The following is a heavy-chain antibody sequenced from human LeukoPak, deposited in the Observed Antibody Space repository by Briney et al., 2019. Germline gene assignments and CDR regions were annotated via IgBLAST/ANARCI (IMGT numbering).Heavy chain of an antibody. CDR3: ASHPY. J-gene: IGHJ4*02. CDR2: INHSGST. Sequence: SETLSLTFAVSGGSISSNNYYWSWIRQPPGKGREWIGEINHSGSTNYNPSLKSRVTISVDPSKNQFSLKLTSVTAADTAVYYCASHPYWGQGTLVTVSS. CDR1: GGSISSNNYY. V-gene: IGHV4-39*07.